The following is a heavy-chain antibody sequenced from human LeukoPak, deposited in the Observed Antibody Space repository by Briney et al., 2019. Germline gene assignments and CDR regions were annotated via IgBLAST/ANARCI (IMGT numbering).Heavy chain of an antibody. Sequence: SETLSLTCTVSGGSIGSGSYYWSWIRQPAGKGLEWIGRIYTSGSTNYNPSLKSRVTISVDTSKNQFSLKLSSVTAADTAVYYCARGASGSYFAFDIWGQGTMVTVSS. CDR2: IYTSGST. CDR1: GGSIGSGSYY. V-gene: IGHV4-61*02. J-gene: IGHJ3*02. CDR3: ARGASGSYFAFDI. D-gene: IGHD1-26*01.